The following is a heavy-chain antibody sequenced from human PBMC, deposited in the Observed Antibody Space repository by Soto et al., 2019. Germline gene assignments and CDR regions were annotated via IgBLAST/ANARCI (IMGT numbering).Heavy chain of an antibody. V-gene: IGHV3-15*01. D-gene: IGHD3-22*01. Sequence: GGSLRLSCAACGLTFSNAWMMWVGQAPGKGLEWVGRIKIKTDGGTTDYAAPVKGRFTISRDDSKNTLYLQMNSLKTEDTAVYYCTTEDYYDSSGYRVKQTFDYWGQGTLVTVSS. CDR3: TTEDYYDSSGYRVKQTFDY. CDR2: IKIKTDGGTT. J-gene: IGHJ4*02. CDR1: GLTFSNAW.